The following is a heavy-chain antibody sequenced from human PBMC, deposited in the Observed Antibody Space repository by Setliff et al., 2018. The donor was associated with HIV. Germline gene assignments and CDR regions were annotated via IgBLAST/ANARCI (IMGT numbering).Heavy chain of an antibody. V-gene: IGHV4-4*09. CDR2: IYTSGST. D-gene: IGHD3-10*01. CDR1: GDSISTYC. CDR3: ARGSYTVRIDY. Sequence: ETLSLTCTVSGDSISTYCWIWIRQPPGKGLEWIGNIYTSGSTYYNPSLKSRVTISVDTSKNEFSLRLSSVTAADTAVYYCARGSYTVRIDYWGQGTRVTVSS. J-gene: IGHJ4*02.